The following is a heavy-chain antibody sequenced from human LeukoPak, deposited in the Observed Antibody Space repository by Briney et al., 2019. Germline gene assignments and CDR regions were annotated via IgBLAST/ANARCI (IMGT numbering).Heavy chain of an antibody. CDR2: ISSSSTTI. Sequence: GGSLRLSCAASGFTFSSYSMYWVRQAPGKGLEWVSFISSSSTTIYYTESVKGRFTISRDNAKNTLYLQMNSLRAEDTAVYYCARDGYYYDSRGYYYYNGMDVWGQGTTVTVSS. CDR3: ARDGYYYDSRGYYYYNGMDV. D-gene: IGHD3-22*01. CDR1: GFTFSSYS. V-gene: IGHV3-48*04. J-gene: IGHJ6*02.